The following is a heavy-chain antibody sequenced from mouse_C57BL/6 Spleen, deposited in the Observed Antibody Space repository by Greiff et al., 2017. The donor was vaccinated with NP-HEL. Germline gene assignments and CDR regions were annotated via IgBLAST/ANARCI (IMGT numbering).Heavy chain of an antibody. CDR1: GYAFTNYL. D-gene: IGHD2-3*01. V-gene: IGHV1-54*01. CDR2: INPGSGGT. J-gene: IGHJ3*01. Sequence: VQLQQSGAELVRPGTSVKVSCKASGYAFTNYLIEWVKQRPGQGLEWIGVINPGSGGTNYNEKFKGKATLTADKSSSTAYMQLSSLTSEDSAVYFCAREGLLPFAYWGQGTLVTVSA. CDR3: AREGLLPFAY.